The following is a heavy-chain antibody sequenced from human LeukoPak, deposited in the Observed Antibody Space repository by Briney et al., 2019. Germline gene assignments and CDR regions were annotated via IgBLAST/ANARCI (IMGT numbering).Heavy chain of an antibody. CDR1: GFSLSTSGVG. J-gene: IGHJ5*02. D-gene: IGHD4-11*01. V-gene: IGHV2-5*02. Sequence: SGPTLVKPTQTLTLTGTFSGFSLSTSGVGVGWIRQPPGKALEWLALIYWDDDKRYSPSLKSRLTITKDTSKNQVVLTMTNMDPVDTATYYCAHRTGGDNNYYWFGPWGQGTLVTVSS. CDR2: IYWDDDK. CDR3: AHRTGGDNNYYWFGP.